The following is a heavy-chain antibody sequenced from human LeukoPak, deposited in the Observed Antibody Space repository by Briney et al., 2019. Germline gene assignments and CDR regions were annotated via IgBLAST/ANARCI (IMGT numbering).Heavy chain of an antibody. CDR1: GGSISSSSYY. V-gene: IGHV4-39*07. CDR2: IYYSGST. D-gene: IGHD3-10*01. CDR3: AKEGAASFPDVFDI. Sequence: SETLSLTCTVSGGSISSSSYYWGWIRQPPGKGLEWIGSIYYSGSTYYNPSLKSRVTISVDTSKNQFSLKLTSVTAADTAVYYCAKEGAASFPDVFDIWGQGTMITVSS. J-gene: IGHJ3*02.